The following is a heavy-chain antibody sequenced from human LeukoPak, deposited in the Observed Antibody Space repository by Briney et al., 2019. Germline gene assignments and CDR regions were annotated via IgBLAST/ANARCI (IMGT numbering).Heavy chain of an antibody. J-gene: IGHJ4*02. CDR3: ARGRAGIAAAGFDY. CDR1: GFTFSSYA. Sequence: SGGSLRLSCAASGFTFSSYAMIWVRQAPGKGLDWVAVISFDGGNKFYADSVKGRFSISRDNSKNTLYLQMNSLGLDDTAVYFCARGRAGIAAAGFDYWGQGTLVTVSS. V-gene: IGHV3-30-3*01. D-gene: IGHD6-13*01. CDR2: ISFDGGNK.